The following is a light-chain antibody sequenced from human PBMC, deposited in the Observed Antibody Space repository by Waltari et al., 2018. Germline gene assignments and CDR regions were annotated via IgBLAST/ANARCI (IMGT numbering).Light chain of an antibody. V-gene: IGLV2-11*01. CDR3: CSYAGSYTPWV. J-gene: IGLJ3*02. CDR1: SSVVGGYNY. CDR2: AGS. Sequence: QSALTQPRPVSGSPGQSVTISCTGTSSVVGGYNYVSWYQQHPGKAPKPMIYAGSKRPPRVPDRFPGSKSGHPASLTIAGLQAEDEADYYCCSYAGSYTPWVFGGGTKLTVL.